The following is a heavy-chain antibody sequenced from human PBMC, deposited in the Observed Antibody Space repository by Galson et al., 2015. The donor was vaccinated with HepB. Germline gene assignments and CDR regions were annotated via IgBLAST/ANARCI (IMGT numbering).Heavy chain of an antibody. CDR2: ISAYNGNT. CDR1: GYTFTSYG. V-gene: IGHV1-18*01. Sequence: SVKVSCKASGYTFTSYGISWVRQAPGQGLEWMGWISAYNGNTNYAQKLQGRVTMTTDTPTSTAYMELRSLRSDDTAVYYCARDSRYYYDSSGYYCDYWGQGTLVTVSS. J-gene: IGHJ4*02. D-gene: IGHD3-22*01. CDR3: ARDSRYYYDSSGYYCDY.